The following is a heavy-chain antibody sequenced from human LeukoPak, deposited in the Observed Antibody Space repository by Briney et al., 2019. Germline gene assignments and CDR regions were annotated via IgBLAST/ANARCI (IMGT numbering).Heavy chain of an antibody. D-gene: IGHD3-10*01. CDR2: ISAYNGNT. CDR1: GYTFTGYY. Sequence: ASVKVSCKASGYTFTGYYMHWVRQAPGQGLEWMGWISAYNGNTNYAQKLQGRVTMTTDTSTSTAYMELRSLRSDDTAVYYCAREERFGESKLDYWGQGTLVTVSS. J-gene: IGHJ4*02. CDR3: AREERFGESKLDY. V-gene: IGHV1-18*04.